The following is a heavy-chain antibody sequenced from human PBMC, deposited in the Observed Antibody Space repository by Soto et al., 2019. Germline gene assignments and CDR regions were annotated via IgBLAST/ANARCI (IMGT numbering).Heavy chain of an antibody. Sequence: PGGSLRLSCAASGFTFSTSWMGWVRQAPGKGLEWVANIKEDGSEKYYVDSAKGRFTISRDHAKNSLYLQMNSLGADDTAVYYCARADYYGDPGSYWGQGTLVTVSS. CDR1: GFTFSTSW. CDR2: IKEDGSEK. J-gene: IGHJ4*02. V-gene: IGHV3-7*01. D-gene: IGHD3-10*01. CDR3: ARADYYGDPGSY.